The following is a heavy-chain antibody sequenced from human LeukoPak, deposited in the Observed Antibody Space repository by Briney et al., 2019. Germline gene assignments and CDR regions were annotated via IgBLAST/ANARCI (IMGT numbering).Heavy chain of an antibody. CDR1: GGSFSGYY. Sequence: SESLSLTCAVYGGSFSGYYWGGVRQPPGKGGEWGEEINHSGSTIYNPSFKSRVTISVDTSKNQLSLKLSSVTAADTAVYCCARGRIASGAYYYYMDVWGKGTTVTVSS. CDR3: ARGRIASGAYYYYMDV. D-gene: IGHD2-21*01. CDR2: INHSGST. J-gene: IGHJ6*03. V-gene: IGHV4-34*01.